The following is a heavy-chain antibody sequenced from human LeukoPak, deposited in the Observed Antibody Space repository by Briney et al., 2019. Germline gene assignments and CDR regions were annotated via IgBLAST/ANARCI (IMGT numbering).Heavy chain of an antibody. CDR3: ARGGAGIAAAGINWFDP. D-gene: IGHD6-13*01. J-gene: IGHJ5*02. CDR1: GFTFSSYG. Sequence: GRSLRLSCAASGFTFSSYGMHWVRQAPGKGLEWVAVISYDGSNKYYADSVKGRFTISRDNSKNTLYLQMNSLGAEDTAVYYCARGGAGIAAAGINWFDPWGQGTLVTVSS. V-gene: IGHV3-30*03. CDR2: ISYDGSNK.